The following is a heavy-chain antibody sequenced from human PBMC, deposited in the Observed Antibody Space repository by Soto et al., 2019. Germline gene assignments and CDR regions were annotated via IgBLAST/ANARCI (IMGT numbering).Heavy chain of an antibody. D-gene: IGHD5-18*01. J-gene: IGHJ4*02. CDR2: INGDGSST. V-gene: IGHV3-74*01. Sequence: EVQLVESGGGLVQPGGSLRLSCATSGFSFSGYWINWVRQAPGKGLVWVSHINGDGSSTNYADSVKGRFTIYREYAKNTLYLQMNSLRVEDTAVYYCARGGAYIYGPQYDWGQGTLVTVSS. CDR1: GFSFSGYW. CDR3: ARGGAYIYGPQYD.